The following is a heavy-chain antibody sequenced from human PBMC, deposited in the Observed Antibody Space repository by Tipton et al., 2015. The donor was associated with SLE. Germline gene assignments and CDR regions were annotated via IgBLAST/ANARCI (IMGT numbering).Heavy chain of an antibody. D-gene: IGHD2-15*01. J-gene: IGHJ4*02. Sequence: LRLSCVVSGYSISSGYFWTWMRQPPGRGLEWIGSISHSETTYSNPSLKSRVTMSLDTSNNQFSLQLNSVTPEDTAVYYCARLEYCSGGSCQHDYWGQGTLVTVSS. CDR2: ISHSETT. CDR1: GYSISSGYF. V-gene: IGHV4-38-2*01. CDR3: ARLEYCSGGSCQHDY.